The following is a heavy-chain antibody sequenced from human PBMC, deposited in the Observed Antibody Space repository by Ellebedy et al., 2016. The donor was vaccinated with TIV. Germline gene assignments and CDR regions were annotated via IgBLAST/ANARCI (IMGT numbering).Heavy chain of an antibody. D-gene: IGHD3-22*01. J-gene: IGHJ4*02. CDR3: AKGRGGGSDTSAPRYYFDY. V-gene: IGHV3-23*01. CDR1: GFTFSNYA. Sequence: GESLKISCAASGFTFSNYAMSWVRQAPGKGLEWVSTISNTGSRTYYADSVEGRFIISRDNSKKTLYLQMNSLRAEDTAVDYCAKGRGGGSDTSAPRYYFDYWGLGTLVTVSS. CDR2: ISNTGSRT.